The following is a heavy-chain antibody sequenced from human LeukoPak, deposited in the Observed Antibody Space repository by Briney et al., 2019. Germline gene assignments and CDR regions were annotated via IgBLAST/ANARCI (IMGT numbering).Heavy chain of an antibody. Sequence: GGSLRLSCTASGFTFSSYWMHWVRQAPGKGLVWVSHIKTDGSSITYADSVKGPFTISRDNAKNTLYLQMNSLRAEDTAVYYCARVRYNNALDYWGQGTLVTASS. CDR2: IKTDGSSI. V-gene: IGHV3-74*03. J-gene: IGHJ4*02. CDR1: GFTFSSYW. CDR3: ARVRYNNALDY. D-gene: IGHD1-14*01.